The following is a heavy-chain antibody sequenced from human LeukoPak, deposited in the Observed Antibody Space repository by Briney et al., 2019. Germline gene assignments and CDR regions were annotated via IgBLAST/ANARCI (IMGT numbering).Heavy chain of an antibody. J-gene: IGHJ5*02. CDR3: ARHLSLVTAIPFNWFDP. Sequence: PSETLSLTCTVSGGSISSGDYYWGWIRQPPGKGLEWIGSIYYSGSTYYNPSLKSRVTISVDTSKNQFSLKLSSVTAADTAVYYCARHLSLVTAIPFNWFDPWGQGTLVTVSS. CDR2: IYYSGST. CDR1: GGSISSGDYY. V-gene: IGHV4-39*01. D-gene: IGHD2-21*02.